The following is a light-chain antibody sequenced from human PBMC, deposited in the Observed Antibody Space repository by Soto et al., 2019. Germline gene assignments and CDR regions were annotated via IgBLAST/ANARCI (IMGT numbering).Light chain of an antibody. CDR3: QQYGNSPIT. V-gene: IGKV3D-20*01. Sequence: EIVMTQSPATLSVSPGERATLCCRASQSVDNNLAWYQQKPALAPRLLIYDASSRATGIPDRFSGSGSGTDFTLTISRLEPEDFALYYCQQYGNSPITFGQGTRLEI. CDR2: DAS. CDR1: QSVDNN. J-gene: IGKJ5*01.